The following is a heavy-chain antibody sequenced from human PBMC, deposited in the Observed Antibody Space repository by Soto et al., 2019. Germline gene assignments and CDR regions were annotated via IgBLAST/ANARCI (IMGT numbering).Heavy chain of an antibody. CDR3: AKDVGQQLVLNYGMDV. CDR1: GFTFRSFG. J-gene: IGHJ6*02. CDR2: VSYDGNHK. Sequence: QVQLVESGGGVIQPGTSLSLSCGSSGFTFRSFGMYWVRQAPGKGLEWVAVVSYDGNHKYYADSVKGRFTVSRDNAKNRLDLQMNSLRGEDTAVYYCAKDVGQQLVLNYGMDVWGQGATVTVSS. V-gene: IGHV3-30*18. D-gene: IGHD6-13*01.